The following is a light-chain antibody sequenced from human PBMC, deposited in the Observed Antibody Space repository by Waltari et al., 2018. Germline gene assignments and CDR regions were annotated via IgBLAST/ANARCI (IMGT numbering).Light chain of an antibody. CDR2: AAS. V-gene: IGKV3-20*01. J-gene: IGKJ1*01. Sequence: EIVLTQSPGTLSLSPGERATLSCRASHSIGRYLGWYHQKPGHAPRLLIYAASSRATGIPDRFSGSVSGTDFSLTISRLEPEDFAVYYCQNHERLPATFGQGTKVEIK. CDR1: HSIGRY. CDR3: QNHERLPAT.